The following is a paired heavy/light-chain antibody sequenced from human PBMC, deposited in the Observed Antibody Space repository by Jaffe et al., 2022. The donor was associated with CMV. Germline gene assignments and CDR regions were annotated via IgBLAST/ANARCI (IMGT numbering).Light chain of an antibody. CDR2: AAS. V-gene: IGKV1-NL1*01. CDR1: QAISNS. CDR3: QQYYSFSYT. J-gene: IGKJ2*01. Sequence: DIQMTQSPSSLSASVGDRVTITCRASQAISNSLAWYQQKPGKAPKLLLYAASRLEVGVPSRFSGSGSGTDYTLTISSLQPEDFATYYCQQYYSFSYTFGQGTKLEIK.
Heavy chain of an antibody. D-gene: IGHD3-22*01. CDR1: GFSFSGYE. CDR2: IGSSATSI. J-gene: IGHJ3*02. Sequence: EVQLVESGGGWVQPGGSLRLSCAASGFSFSGYEMNWVRQAPGKGLEWVSYIGSSATSIYYGDSVKGRFTISRDNAKNSLYLQMNSLRAEDTAVYYCARDRRFYTDSNGYLRGVSAFDIWGQGTMVTVSS. CDR3: ARDRRFYTDSNGYLRGVSAFDI. V-gene: IGHV3-48*03.